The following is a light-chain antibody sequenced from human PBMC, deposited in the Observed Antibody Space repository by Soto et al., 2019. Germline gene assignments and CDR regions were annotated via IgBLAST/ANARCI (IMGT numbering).Light chain of an antibody. CDR1: SSDVGASIY. J-gene: IGLJ1*01. V-gene: IGLV2-8*01. Sequence: QSALTQPPSASGSPGQSVTISCTGTSSDVGASIYVSWYQQLPGKAPKLIIYDINQRPSGVPDRFSGSKSGNTASLTVSGLQADYEADYYCTSYAGSNNYVFGTGTKLTVL. CDR3: TSYAGSNNYV. CDR2: DIN.